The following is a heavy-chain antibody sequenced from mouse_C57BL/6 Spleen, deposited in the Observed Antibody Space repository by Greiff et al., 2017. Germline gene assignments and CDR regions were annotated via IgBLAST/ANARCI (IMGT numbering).Heavy chain of an antibody. D-gene: IGHD4-1*01. CDR2: IDPNSGGT. V-gene: IGHV1-72*01. CDR1: GYTFTSYW. Sequence: QVQLKQPGAELVKPGASVKLSCKASGYTFTSYWMHWVKQRPGRGLEWIGRIDPNSGGTKYNEKFKSKATLTVDKPSSTAYMQLSSLTSEDSAVYYCAREWDEDWYFDVWGTGTTVTVSS. J-gene: IGHJ1*03. CDR3: AREWDEDWYFDV.